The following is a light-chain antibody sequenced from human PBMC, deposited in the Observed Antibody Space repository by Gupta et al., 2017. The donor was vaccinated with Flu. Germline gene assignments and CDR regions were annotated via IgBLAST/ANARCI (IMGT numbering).Light chain of an antibody. Sequence: EIVLTQSPATLSLSPGERATLSCRASQGVQNYLAWYQQKPGQAPRLLIYDASNRATGVPARFSGSGSGTDFTLTISSREPEDFAFYYCQQRKDWPLLTFGQGTRLEI. CDR3: QQRKDWPLLT. CDR2: DAS. J-gene: IGKJ5*01. CDR1: QGVQNY. V-gene: IGKV3-11*01.